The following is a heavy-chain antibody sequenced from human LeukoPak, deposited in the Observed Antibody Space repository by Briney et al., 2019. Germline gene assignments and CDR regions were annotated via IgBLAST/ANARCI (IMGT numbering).Heavy chain of an antibody. D-gene: IGHD6-13*01. V-gene: IGHV5-51*01. CDR2: IHPGDSDT. Sequence: GESLKISCKGSGYSFTNYWIGWVRQMPGEGLEWMGIIHPGDSDTRDSPSFQGQVTISADKSISTAYLQWSSLKASDTAMYYCARHREQQLVDYWGQGTLVTVSS. CDR1: GYSFTNYW. J-gene: IGHJ4*02. CDR3: ARHREQQLVDY.